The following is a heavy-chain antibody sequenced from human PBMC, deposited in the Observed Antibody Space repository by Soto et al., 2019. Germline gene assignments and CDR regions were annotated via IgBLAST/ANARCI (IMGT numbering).Heavy chain of an antibody. CDR3: AQSVAGAYYSYMDG. D-gene: IGHD6-19*01. J-gene: IGHJ6*03. Sequence: QITLKESGPTLVKPTQTLTLTCTFSGFSLSTSGVGVGWIRQPPGKALEWLALIYWDDDKRYSPSLKSRLTITQDTSKNHVVLTMTNMDPVDTATYYCAQSVAGAYYSYMDGWGKGTTVTVSS. CDR1: GFSLSTSGVG. V-gene: IGHV2-5*02. CDR2: IYWDDDK.